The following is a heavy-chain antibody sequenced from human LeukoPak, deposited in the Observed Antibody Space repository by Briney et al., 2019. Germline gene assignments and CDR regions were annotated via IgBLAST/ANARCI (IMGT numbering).Heavy chain of an antibody. CDR2: IYYSGST. D-gene: IGHD3-3*01. CDR1: GGSISCGDYY. V-gene: IGHV4-30-4*01. Sequence: SQTLSLTCTVSGGSISCGDYYWSWIRQPPGKGLEWIGYIYYSGSTYYNPSLKSRVTISVDTSKNQFSLKLSSVTAADTAVYYCARQIFGVVPDAFDIWGQGTMVTVSS. J-gene: IGHJ3*02. CDR3: ARQIFGVVPDAFDI.